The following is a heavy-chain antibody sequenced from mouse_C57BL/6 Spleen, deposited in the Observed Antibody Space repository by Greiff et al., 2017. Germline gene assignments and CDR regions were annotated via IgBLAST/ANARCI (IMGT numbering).Heavy chain of an antibody. CDR1: GFNIKDYY. J-gene: IGHJ4*01. Sequence: VQLQQSGAELVKPGDSVKLSCTASGFNIKDYYMNWVKQRTEQGLEWIGRIDPEDGDTKYAPKFQGMSTITADTSSNTAFLHLSNLTSEDTAVYYCAISYDGYYVPMDYWGQGTSVTVSS. D-gene: IGHD2-3*01. CDR3: AISYDGYYVPMDY. V-gene: IGHV14-2*01. CDR2: IDPEDGDT.